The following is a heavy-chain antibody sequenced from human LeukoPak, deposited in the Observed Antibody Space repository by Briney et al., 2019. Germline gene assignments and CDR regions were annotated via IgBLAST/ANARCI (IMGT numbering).Heavy chain of an antibody. D-gene: IGHD2-15*01. CDR2: INHSGST. CDR3: ASLCSGGSCWFDP. CDR1: GGSFSGYY. J-gene: IGHJ5*02. V-gene: IGHV4-34*01. Sequence: SETLSLTCAVYGGSFSGYYWSWIRQPPGKGLEWIGEINHSGSTNYNPSLKSRVTISVDTSKNQFSLKLSSVTAADTAVYYCASLCSGGSCWFDPWGQGTLVTVSS.